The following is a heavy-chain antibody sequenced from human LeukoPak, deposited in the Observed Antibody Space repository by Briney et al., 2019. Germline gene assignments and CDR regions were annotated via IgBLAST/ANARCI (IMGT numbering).Heavy chain of an antibody. V-gene: IGHV3-30*18. Sequence: GGSLRLSCAASGFTFSSYGMHWVRQAPGKGLEWVAVISYDGSNKYYADSVKGRFTISRDNSKNTLYLQMNSLRAEDTAVYYCAKDPATYDYGDGFFDYWGQGTLVTVSS. J-gene: IGHJ4*02. CDR1: GFTFSSYG. CDR3: AKDPATYDYGDGFFDY. D-gene: IGHD4-17*01. CDR2: ISYDGSNK.